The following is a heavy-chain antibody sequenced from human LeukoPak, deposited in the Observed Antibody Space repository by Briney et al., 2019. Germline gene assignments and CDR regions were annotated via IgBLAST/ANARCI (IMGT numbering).Heavy chain of an antibody. V-gene: IGHV3-23*01. J-gene: IGHJ4*02. D-gene: IGHD3-10*01. CDR1: GFTFSNYA. CDR2: ISGSGGST. Sequence: GGSLRLSCAAAGFTFSNYAMTWVRQAPGRGLEWVSSISGSGGSTYYADSVKGRFTISRDNAENSLFLQMNNLRGEDTAVYYCARDAHLSFASGFDYWGQGILVTVSS. CDR3: ARDAHLSFASGFDY.